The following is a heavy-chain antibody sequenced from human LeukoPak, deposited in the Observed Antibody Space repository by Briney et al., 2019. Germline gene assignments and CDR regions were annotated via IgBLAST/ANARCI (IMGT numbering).Heavy chain of an antibody. V-gene: IGHV3-7*04. J-gene: IGHJ6*03. CDR1: GFTFSSYW. CDR3: AKDGVILAPGIYWYMDV. D-gene: IGHD3-16*02. Sequence: PGGSLRLSCAASGFTFSSYWMSWVRQAPGKGLEWVANINQDGSEKYYVDSVRGRLTISRDNAKNSLYLEMNSLRAEDTAVFYCAKDGVILAPGIYWYMDVWGRGTTVTVSS. CDR2: INQDGSEK.